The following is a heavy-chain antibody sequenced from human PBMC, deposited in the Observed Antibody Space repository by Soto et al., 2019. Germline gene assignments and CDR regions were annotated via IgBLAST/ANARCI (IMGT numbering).Heavy chain of an antibody. CDR3: ARQRTTVVTQAYFDR. V-gene: IGHV4-39*01. J-gene: IGHJ4*02. CDR2: IYYSGRT. CDR1: GESISSSSYY. Sequence: SETLSLTCIVSGESISSSSYYWGWIRQPPGKGLEWIGSIYYSGRTYYNPSFKSRVTISIDTSKNQFSLKLSSVTATDTAVYYCARQRTTVVTQAYFDRWGQGALVTVSS. D-gene: IGHD2-21*02.